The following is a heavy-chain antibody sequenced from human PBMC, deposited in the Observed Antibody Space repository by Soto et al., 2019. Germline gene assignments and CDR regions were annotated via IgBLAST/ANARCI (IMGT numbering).Heavy chain of an antibody. V-gene: IGHV1-18*01. D-gene: IGHD5-18*01. CDR3: AIDLDTAIVTLYY. J-gene: IGHJ4*02. Sequence: QVQLVQSGAEVKKPGASVKVSCEASGYTFTSYGISWVRQAPGQGLEWMGWISAYNGNTNYAQKLQGRVTMTTDTSTSTAYVELMSLRSDDTAVYYCAIDLDTAIVTLYYWGQGTLVTVSS. CDR2: ISAYNGNT. CDR1: GYTFTSYG.